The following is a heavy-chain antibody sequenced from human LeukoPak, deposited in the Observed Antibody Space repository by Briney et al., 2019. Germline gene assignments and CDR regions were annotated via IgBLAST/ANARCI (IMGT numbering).Heavy chain of an antibody. Sequence: ASVKVSCKASGYTFSGYYMHWVRQAPGQGLEWMGRINPNSGGTNYAQKFQGRVTMTRDTSISTAYMEVSRLGSDDTAVYYCARAALLVGGENWFDPWGQGTLVTVSS. V-gene: IGHV1-2*06. J-gene: IGHJ5*02. CDR2: INPNSGGT. D-gene: IGHD3-10*01. CDR1: GYTFSGYY. CDR3: ARAALLVGGENWFDP.